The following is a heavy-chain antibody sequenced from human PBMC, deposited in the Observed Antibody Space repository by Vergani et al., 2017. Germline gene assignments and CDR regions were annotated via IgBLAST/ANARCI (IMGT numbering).Heavy chain of an antibody. CDR2: ISWNSGSI. Sequence: EVQLVESGGGLVQPGRSLRLSCAASGFTFDDYAMHWVRQAPGKGLEWVSGISWNSGSIGYADSVKGRFTISRDNAKNSLYLQMNSLRAEDTALDYCAKATTVVTPLSGDAFDIWGQGTMVTVSS. CDR3: AKATTVVTPLSGDAFDI. CDR1: GFTFDDYA. D-gene: IGHD4-23*01. J-gene: IGHJ3*02. V-gene: IGHV3-9*01.